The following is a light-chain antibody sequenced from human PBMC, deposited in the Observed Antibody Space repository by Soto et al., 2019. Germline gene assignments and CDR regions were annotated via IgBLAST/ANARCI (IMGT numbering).Light chain of an antibody. CDR3: QQSYSSPLT. V-gene: IGKV1-39*01. CDR1: QSINSY. J-gene: IGKJ4*01. Sequence: DLQMTQSPSSLSASVGDRVTITCRASQSINSYLSWYQQKPGKAPKLLIYAASSLQSGVPSRFSGSGSGTDFTLSISSLRPEDFATYYCQQSYSSPLTFGGGTKVEI. CDR2: AAS.